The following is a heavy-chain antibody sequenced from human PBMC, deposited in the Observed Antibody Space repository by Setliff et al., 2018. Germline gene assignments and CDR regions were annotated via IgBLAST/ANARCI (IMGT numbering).Heavy chain of an antibody. J-gene: IGHJ3*01. CDR2: ISSYNDVT. CDR3: AISTLSICSGGSCPNAFDV. CDR1: GYIFKSYG. Sequence: ASVKVSCKASGYIFKSYGISWVRQAPGQGLEWMGWISSYNDVTNYAQSFQGRVTMTTDTSKSAAYMDLRGLRSDDTAVYYCAISTLSICSGGSCPNAFDVWGQGTTVTVS. D-gene: IGHD2-15*01. V-gene: IGHV1-18*01.